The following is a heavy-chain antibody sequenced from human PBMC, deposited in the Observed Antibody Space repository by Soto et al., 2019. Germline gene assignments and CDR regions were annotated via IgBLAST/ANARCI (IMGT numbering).Heavy chain of an antibody. CDR2: INAGNGNT. D-gene: IGHD6-13*01. V-gene: IGHV1-3*01. J-gene: IGHJ4*02. Sequence: QVQLVQSGAAVKKPGASVKVSCKASGYTFTSYAMHWVRQAPGQRLEWMGWINAGNGNTKYSQKVQGRVTITRDTAASTAYMELSSRRSEDTAVYYCARGLAAAGTWFDYWGQGTLVTVSS. CDR1: GYTFTSYA. CDR3: ARGLAAAGTWFDY.